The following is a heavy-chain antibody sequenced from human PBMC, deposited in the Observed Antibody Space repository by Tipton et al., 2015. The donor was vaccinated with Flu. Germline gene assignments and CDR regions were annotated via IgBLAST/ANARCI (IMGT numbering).Heavy chain of an antibody. D-gene: IGHD2-2*02. CDR1: GYTFTGYY. CDR2: INPNSGGT. CDR3: ARGLPAAILGSLSWFDP. J-gene: IGHJ5*02. Sequence: QLVQSGAEVKKPGASVKVSCKASGYTFTGYYMHWVRQAPGQGLEWMGRINPNSGGTNYAQKFQGRVTMTRDTSISTAYMELSRLRSDDTAAYYCARGLPAAILGSLSWFDPWGQGTLVTVSS. V-gene: IGHV1-2*06.